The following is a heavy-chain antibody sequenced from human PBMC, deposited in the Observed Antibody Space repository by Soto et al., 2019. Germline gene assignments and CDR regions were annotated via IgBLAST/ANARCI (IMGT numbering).Heavy chain of an antibody. Sequence: AGGSLRLSCEASGFTFSDYYMSWIRQAPGKGLEWVSYISSSGSTIYYADSVKGRFTISRDNAKNSLYLQMNSLRAEDTAVYYWARDRYCSGGSYYARGPTDSFEPWGQVNLVTVS. CDR2: ISSSGSTI. CDR1: GFTFSDYY. J-gene: IGHJ5*02. V-gene: IGHV3-11*01. D-gene: IGHD2-15*01. CDR3: ARDRYCSGGSYYARGPTDSFEP.